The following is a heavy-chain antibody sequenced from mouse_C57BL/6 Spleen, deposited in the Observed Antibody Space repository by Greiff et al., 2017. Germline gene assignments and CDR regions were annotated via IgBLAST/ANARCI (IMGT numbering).Heavy chain of an antibody. J-gene: IGHJ3*01. CDR2: IYPRDGST. Sequence: QVQLQQSGPELVKPGASVKLSCKASGYTFTSYDINWVKQRPGQGLEWIGRIYPRDGSTKYNEKFKGKATLTVDTSSSTAYMELHSLTSEDSAVYFCARDYYYGSSSAWFAYWGQGALVTVSA. D-gene: IGHD1-1*01. CDR1: GYTFTSYD. V-gene: IGHV1-85*01. CDR3: ARDYYYGSSSAWFAY.